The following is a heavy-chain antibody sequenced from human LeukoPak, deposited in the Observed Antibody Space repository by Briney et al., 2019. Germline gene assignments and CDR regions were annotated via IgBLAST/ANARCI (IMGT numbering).Heavy chain of an antibody. CDR1: GFTFSSYA. J-gene: IGHJ3*02. D-gene: IGHD5-12*01. CDR2: ISGSGGST. V-gene: IGHV3-23*01. CDR3: AKEDAYSGYLYTAYDAFDI. Sequence: GGSLRLSCAASGFTFSSYAMSWVRQAPGKGLEWVSAISGSGGSTYYADSVKGRFTISRDNSKNTLYLQMNGLGAEDTAVYYCAKEDAYSGYLYTAYDAFDIWGQGTMVTVSS.